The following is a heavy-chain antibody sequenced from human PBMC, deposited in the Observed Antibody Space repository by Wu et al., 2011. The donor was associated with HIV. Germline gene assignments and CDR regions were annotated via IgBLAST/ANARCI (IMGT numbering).Heavy chain of an antibody. Sequence: QVQLVQSGAEVRKPGASVKVSCKASGFTFTRYYLHWVRQAPGQGLEWMGIINPSGGSTTYAPSFQGRVTMTRDTSTSTVYMELSSLRSEDTAVYYCARQVIRGGYSLHFDYWGQGTLVTVSS. CDR1: GFTFTRYY. D-gene: IGHD4-23*01. CDR3: ARQVIRGGYSLHFDY. CDR2: INPSGGST. J-gene: IGHJ4*02. V-gene: IGHV1-46*01.